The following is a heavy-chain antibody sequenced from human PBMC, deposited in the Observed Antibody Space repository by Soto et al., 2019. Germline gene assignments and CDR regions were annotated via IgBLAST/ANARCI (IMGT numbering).Heavy chain of an antibody. J-gene: IGHJ4*02. CDR2: INAGNGNT. CDR1: GYIFTGYA. CDR3: ARAQNLEMATP. V-gene: IGHV1-3*01. D-gene: IGHD5-12*01. Sequence: QVQLVQSGAEVKKPGASVKVSCKASGYIFTGYAILWVRQAPGQRLEWMGWINAGNGNTKYSQKFQGRVTITRDTSASTAYMELSSLRSEDTAVYYCARAQNLEMATPWGQGTLVTVSS.